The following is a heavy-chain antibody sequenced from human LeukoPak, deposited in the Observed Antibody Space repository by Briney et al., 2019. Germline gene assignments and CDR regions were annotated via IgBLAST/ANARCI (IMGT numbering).Heavy chain of an antibody. CDR3: ARGPPNWGYDY. V-gene: IGHV1-8*01. J-gene: IGHJ4*02. Sequence: ASVKVSCKASGYTFTSYDFNGVGQATGQRPEWMGWMSPNSGDTGYAQKFQDRVTMTRNTSISTAYMELSSLRSDDTAVYYCARGPPNWGYDYWGPGTLVTVSS. CDR1: GYTFTSYD. D-gene: IGHD7-27*01. CDR2: MSPNSGDT.